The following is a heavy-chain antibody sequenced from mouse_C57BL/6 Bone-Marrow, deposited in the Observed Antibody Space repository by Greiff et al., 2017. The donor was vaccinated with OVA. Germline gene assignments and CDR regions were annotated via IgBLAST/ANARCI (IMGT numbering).Heavy chain of an antibody. CDR3: ARWPYYYGSSPD. CDR2: IYPGSGST. Sequence: QVQLQQPGAELVKPGASVKMSCKASGYTFTSYWITWVKQRPGQGLEWIGDIYPGSGSTNYNEKFKSKATLTVDTSSSTAYMQLSSLTSEDSAVYYCARWPYYYGSSPDWGQGTLVTVSA. CDR1: GYTFTSYW. V-gene: IGHV1-55*01. D-gene: IGHD1-1*01. J-gene: IGHJ3*01.